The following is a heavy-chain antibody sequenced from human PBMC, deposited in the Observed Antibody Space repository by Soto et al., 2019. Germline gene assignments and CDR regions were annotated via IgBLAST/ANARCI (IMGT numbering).Heavy chain of an antibody. CDR3: ARVSSGPDYRYFDL. CDR1: GFTFNNYW. V-gene: IGHV3-7*01. CDR2: IKQDGSEK. Sequence: EVQLVESGGGLVQPGGSLRLSCAASGFTFNNYWMSWVRQAPGKGLEWVANIKQDGSEKYYVDSVKGRFTISRDNAKNSLYLQMNSLRAEDTAAYYCARVSSGPDYRYFDLWGRGTLVTVSS. J-gene: IGHJ2*01.